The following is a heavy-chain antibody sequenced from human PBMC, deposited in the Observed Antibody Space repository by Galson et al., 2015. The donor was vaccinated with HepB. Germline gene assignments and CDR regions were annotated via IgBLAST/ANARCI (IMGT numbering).Heavy chain of an antibody. D-gene: IGHD4-23*01. Sequence: QSGAEVKKPGESMKISCQASGYSFSNYWIGWVRQMPGVGLEWMGSFYPGDSDARYSPSFQGQVTISADKSSSIAYLQWSSLKASDTAMYYCARNTGNSGIHDAFNIWGQGTLVTVSS. CDR1: GYSFSNYW. CDR2: FYPGDSDA. V-gene: IGHV5-51*01. J-gene: IGHJ3*02. CDR3: ARNTGNSGIHDAFNI.